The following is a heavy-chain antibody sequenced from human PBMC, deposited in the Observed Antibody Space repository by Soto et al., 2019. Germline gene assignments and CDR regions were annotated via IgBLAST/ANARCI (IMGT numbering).Heavy chain of an antibody. Sequence: ASVKVSCKASGGTFSSYVISWVRQAPGQGLEWMGGIIPMFATANYAQKFQGRVTITADESTSTAYMELSSLRSEDTAVYYCARLHYYDRSGYLDFEYWGQGTLVTVSS. CDR1: GGTFSSYV. D-gene: IGHD3-22*01. CDR3: ARLHYYDRSGYLDFEY. V-gene: IGHV1-69*13. CDR2: IIPMFATA. J-gene: IGHJ4*02.